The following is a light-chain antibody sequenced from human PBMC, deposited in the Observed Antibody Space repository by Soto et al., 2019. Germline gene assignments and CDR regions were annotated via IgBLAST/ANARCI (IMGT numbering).Light chain of an antibody. CDR3: SSYTSSSTRV. J-gene: IGLJ3*02. CDR1: SSDVGGYNY. Sequence: QSALTQPASASGSPGQSITISCTGTSSDVGGYNYVSWYQQHPGKAPKLMIYEVSNRPSGVSYRFSGSKSGNTASLTLSGLQAEEEADYYCSSYTSSSTRVFGGGTKLTVL. V-gene: IGLV2-14*01. CDR2: EVS.